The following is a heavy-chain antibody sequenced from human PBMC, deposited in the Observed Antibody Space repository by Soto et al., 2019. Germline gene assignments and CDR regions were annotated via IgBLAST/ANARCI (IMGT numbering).Heavy chain of an antibody. J-gene: IGHJ4*02. CDR3: ATMGTPATGLYYFDY. Sequence: SETLSLTCTVSGGSISSYYWSWIRKPPGKGLEWIGYIYYSGITNYNPSLKSRVTISVDTSKNQFSLNLSFVTAADTAVYYCATMGTPATGLYYFDYWGQGTLVTVSS. V-gene: IGHV4-59*08. D-gene: IGHD1-7*01. CDR2: IYYSGIT. CDR1: GGSISSYY.